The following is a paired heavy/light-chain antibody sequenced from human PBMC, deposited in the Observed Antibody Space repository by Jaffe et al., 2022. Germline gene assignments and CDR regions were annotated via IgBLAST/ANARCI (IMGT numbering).Light chain of an antibody. CDR2: QDN. CDR1: RLGDKY. J-gene: IGLJ2*01. V-gene: IGLV3-1*01. CDR3: QAWDSSTVV. Sequence: SYELTQPPSVSVSPGQTASITCSGDRLGDKYTWWYQQRPGQSPVLVIYQDNKRPSGIPERFSGSNSGNTATLTIGGTQSMDEADYYCQAWDSSTVVFGGGTKLTVL.
Heavy chain of an antibody. D-gene: IGHD3-22*01. CDR3: ARLSGYSRLGTLDY. CDR1: GFTFSTFW. J-gene: IGHJ4*02. V-gene: IGHV3-7*05. Sequence: EVQLVESGGGLVQTGESLKLSCAASGFTFSTFWMTWVRQAPGKGLEWVANINQDGGEEYYVDSVKGRFTISRDNGDDSLYLEMNSLRAEDTAVYYCARLSGYSRLGTLDYWGQGTLVTVSS. CDR2: INQDGGEE.